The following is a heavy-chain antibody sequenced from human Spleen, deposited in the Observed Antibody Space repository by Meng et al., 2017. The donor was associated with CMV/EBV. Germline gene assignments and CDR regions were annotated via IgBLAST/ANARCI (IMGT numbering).Heavy chain of an antibody. CDR2: INHSGST. Sequence: HVRLSWWAGGLLKASGTLALTSPVYCGSFRGYYWSWILQPPGKGLEWNGEINHSGSTNYNPSLKSRVTISVDTSKNQFSLKLSSVTAADTAVYYCARGGYCSGGSCYEGWFDPWGQGTLVTVSS. V-gene: IGHV4-34*01. CDR3: ARGGYCSGGSCYEGWFDP. D-gene: IGHD2-15*01. CDR1: CGSFRGYY. J-gene: IGHJ5*02.